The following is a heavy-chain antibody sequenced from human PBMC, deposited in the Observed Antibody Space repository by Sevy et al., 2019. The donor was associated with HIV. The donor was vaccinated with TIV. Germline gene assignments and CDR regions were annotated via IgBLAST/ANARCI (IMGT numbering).Heavy chain of an antibody. CDR1: GFTFSSYA. V-gene: IGHV3-30-3*01. CDR2: ISYDGSNK. CDR3: VRGHYYYYYMDV. J-gene: IGHJ6*03. Sequence: GGSLRLSCAASGFTFSSYAMHWVRQAPGKGLEWVAVISYDGSNKYYADSVKGRFTISRDNSKNTLYLQMNSLRAEDTAVYYCVRGHYYYYYMDVWGKRTTVTVSS.